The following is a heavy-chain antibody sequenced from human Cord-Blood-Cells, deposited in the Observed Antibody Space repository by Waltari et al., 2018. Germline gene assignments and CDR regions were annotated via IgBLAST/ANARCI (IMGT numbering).Heavy chain of an antibody. D-gene: IGHD2-2*02. CDR3: ARGLLVVPAAIYYYYYYYMDV. CDR2: INTNTGNP. V-gene: IGHV7-4-1*02. Sequence: QVQLVQSGSELKKPGASVKVSCKASGYTFTSYAMNWVRQAPGQGLEWMGWINTNTGNPTYAQGFTGRIVFSLDTSVSTGYLQISSLKAEDTAVYYCARGLLVVPAAIYYYYYYYMDVWGKGTTVTVSS. CDR1: GYTFTSYA. J-gene: IGHJ6*03.